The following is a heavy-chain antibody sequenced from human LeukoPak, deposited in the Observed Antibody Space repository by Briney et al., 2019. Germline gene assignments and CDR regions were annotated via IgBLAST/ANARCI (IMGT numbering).Heavy chain of an antibody. CDR1: GFTFSDYY. V-gene: IGHV3-11*01. D-gene: IGHD5-24*01. CDR3: ARDRVEMATIFYGMDV. Sequence: PGGSLRLSCAASGFTFSDYYMSWIRQAPGKGLEWVSYISSSGSTIYYADSVKGRFTISGDNAKNSLYLQMNSLRAEDTAVYYCARDRVEMATIFYGMDVWGQGTTVTVSS. J-gene: IGHJ6*02. CDR2: ISSSGSTI.